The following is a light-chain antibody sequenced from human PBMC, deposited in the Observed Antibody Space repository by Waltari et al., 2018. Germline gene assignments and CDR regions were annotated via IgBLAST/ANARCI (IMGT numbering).Light chain of an antibody. CDR2: DTS. CDR3: QLLVNWPLFT. Sequence: EIVLTQSPATLSLSPGERATLSCRASQSVSRYLAWYQQKPGQAPRLLIYDTSNRATGIPARFSGSGSGTDFTLTISSLEPEDFAVYYSQLLVNWPLFTFGPGTKVDIK. V-gene: IGKV3-11*01. CDR1: QSVSRY. J-gene: IGKJ3*01.